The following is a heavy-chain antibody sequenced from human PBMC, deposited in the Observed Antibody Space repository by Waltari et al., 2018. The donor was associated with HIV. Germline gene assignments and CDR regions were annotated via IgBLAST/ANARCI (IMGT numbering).Heavy chain of an antibody. Sequence: EVQLVESGGGLVQPGRSLRLSCEASGFTFDDYGMDWVRQAPGTVLVVVSGMSWNSGSLGYADSVKGRFTISRDNAKNSLYLQLNSLRAEDTAVYYCVKLKSSGYDFSYFDYWGQGTLVTVSS. CDR2: MSWNSGSL. J-gene: IGHJ4*02. D-gene: IGHD5-12*01. CDR3: VKLKSSGYDFSYFDY. CDR1: GFTFDDYG. V-gene: IGHV3-9*01.